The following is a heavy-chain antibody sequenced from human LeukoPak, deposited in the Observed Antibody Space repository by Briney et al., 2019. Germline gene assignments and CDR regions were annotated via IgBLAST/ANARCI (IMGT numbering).Heavy chain of an antibody. CDR1: GGTFSSYA. J-gene: IGHJ6*03. D-gene: IGHD2-8*01. Sequence: ASVKVSCKASGGTFSSYAISWVRQAPGQGLEWMGGIIPIFGTANYAQKFQGRVTITADKSTSTAYMELSSLRSEDTAVYYCARVPGIVLMGYMDVWGKGTTVTVSS. V-gene: IGHV1-69*06. CDR3: ARVPGIVLMGYMDV. CDR2: IIPIFGTA.